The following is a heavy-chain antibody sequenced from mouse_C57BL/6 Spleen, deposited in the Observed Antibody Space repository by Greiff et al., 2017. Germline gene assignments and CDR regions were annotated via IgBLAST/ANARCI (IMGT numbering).Heavy chain of an antibody. CDR3: ASYGSRAWFAY. D-gene: IGHD1-1*01. CDR1: GYTFTGYW. J-gene: IGHJ3*01. CDR2: ILPGSGST. Sequence: VKLVESGAELMKPGASVKLSCKATGYTFTGYWIEWVKQRPGHGLEWIGEILPGSGSTNYNEKFKGKATFTADTSSNTAYMPLSSLTTEDSSIYYCASYGSRAWFAYWGQGTLVTVSA. V-gene: IGHV1-9*01.